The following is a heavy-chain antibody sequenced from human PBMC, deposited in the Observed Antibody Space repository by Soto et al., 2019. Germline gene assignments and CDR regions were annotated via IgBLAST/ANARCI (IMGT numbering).Heavy chain of an antibody. V-gene: IGHV4-31*03. CDR2: IYYSGST. CDR3: ARVCGGDCHHGMDV. Sequence: QVQLQESGPGLVKPSQTLSLTCTVSGGSISSGGYYWSWIRQHPGKGLEWIGYIYYSGSTYYNPSLKSRVTISVDTSKNQFSLKLSSVTAADTAVYSCARVCGGDCHHGMDVWGQGTTVTVSS. D-gene: IGHD2-21*02. CDR1: GGSISSGGYY. J-gene: IGHJ6*02.